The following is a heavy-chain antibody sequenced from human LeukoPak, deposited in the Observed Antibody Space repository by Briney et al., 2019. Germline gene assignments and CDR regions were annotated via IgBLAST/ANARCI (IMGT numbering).Heavy chain of an antibody. Sequence: PGGSLRLSCAASGFTFSTYNMNWVRQAPGKGLEWVSSISGSSSYIYYADSVKGRFTISRDNAKNSLYLQMNSLSAEDTAVSYCAELGINMIGGVWGKGTTVTISS. CDR1: GFTFSTYN. D-gene: IGHD3-10*02. CDR2: ISGSSSYI. J-gene: IGHJ6*04. CDR3: AELGINMIGGV. V-gene: IGHV3-21*01.